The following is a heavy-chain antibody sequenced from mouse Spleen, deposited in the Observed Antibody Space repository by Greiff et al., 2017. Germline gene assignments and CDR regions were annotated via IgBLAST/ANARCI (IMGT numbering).Heavy chain of an antibody. CDR2: IDPSDSYT. Sequence: QVQLQQPGAELVMPGASVKLSCKASGYTFTSYWMHWVKQRPGQGLEWIGEIDPSDSYTNYNQKFKGKATLTVDKSSSTAYMQLSSLTSEDSAVYYCARPQYYYAMDYWGQGTSVTVSS. CDR3: ARPQYYYAMDY. CDR1: GYTFTSYW. V-gene: IGHV1-69*01. J-gene: IGHJ4*01.